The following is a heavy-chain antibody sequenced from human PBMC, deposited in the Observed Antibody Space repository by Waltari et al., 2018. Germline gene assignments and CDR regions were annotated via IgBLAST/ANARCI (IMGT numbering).Heavy chain of an antibody. CDR3: AKYANPSSYLDY. V-gene: IGHV3-23*01. D-gene: IGHD6-6*01. CDR1: GFTFSTYA. J-gene: IGHJ4*02. CDR2: INDAGGWT. Sequence: EVQVLESGGGLVQPGGSLRLSCAASGFTFSTYAMGWVRQAPGKGLGWLSAINDAGGWTSHADSVRVRFTISRDNSKNILYLQMNDLRVEDTAIYYCAKYANPSSYLDYWGQGTLVTVSS.